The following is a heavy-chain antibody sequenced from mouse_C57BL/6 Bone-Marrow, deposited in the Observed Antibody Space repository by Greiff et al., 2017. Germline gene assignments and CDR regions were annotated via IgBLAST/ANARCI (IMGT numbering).Heavy chain of an antibody. CDR1: GYTFTDYY. J-gene: IGHJ1*03. V-gene: IGHV1-76*01. Sequence: VQLQQSGAELVRPGASVKLSCKASGYTFTDYYINWVKQRPGQGLEWIARIYPGSGNTYYTEKFKGKATLTADKSSSTAYMQLSSLTSEDAAVYYCARGGYSNHVWYFDVWGTGTTVTVSS. CDR3: ARGGYSNHVWYFDV. CDR2: IYPGSGNT. D-gene: IGHD2-5*01.